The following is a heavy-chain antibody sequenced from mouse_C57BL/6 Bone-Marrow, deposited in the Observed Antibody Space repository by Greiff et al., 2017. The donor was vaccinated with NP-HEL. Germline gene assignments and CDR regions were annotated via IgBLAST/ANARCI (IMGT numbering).Heavy chain of an antibody. CDR2: IYPGSGST. Sequence: QVQLQQPGAELVKPGASVKMSCKASGYTFTSYWITWVKQRPGQGLEWIGDIYPGSGSTNYNEKFKSKATPTVDTSSSTAYMQLSSLTSEDSAVYYCARSLGDYDLWMDYWGQGTSVTVSS. CDR1: GYTFTSYW. CDR3: ARSLGDYDLWMDY. D-gene: IGHD2-4*01. J-gene: IGHJ4*01. V-gene: IGHV1-55*01.